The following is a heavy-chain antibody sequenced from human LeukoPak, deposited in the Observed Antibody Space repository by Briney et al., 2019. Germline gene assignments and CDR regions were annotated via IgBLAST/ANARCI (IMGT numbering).Heavy chain of an antibody. J-gene: IGHJ3*02. CDR1: GFTLSIFA. Sequence: GGSLRLSCAASGFTLSIFAMHWVRQAPDKGLEWVAVISYDGSNTNYADSVQGRFTVSRDNSKNTLYLQMNSLRPEDTAVYYCAKSKPPREYCSATSCFAGFGAFDIWGQGTMVTVSS. CDR2: ISYDGSNT. D-gene: IGHD2-2*01. V-gene: IGHV3-30-3*02. CDR3: AKSKPPREYCSATSCFAGFGAFDI.